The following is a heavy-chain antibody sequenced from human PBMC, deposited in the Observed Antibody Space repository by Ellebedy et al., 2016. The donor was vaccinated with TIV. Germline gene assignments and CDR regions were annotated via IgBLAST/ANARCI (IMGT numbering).Heavy chain of an antibody. J-gene: IGHJ4*02. CDR1: GGSISSRRYY. V-gene: IGHV4-39*01. D-gene: IGHD1/OR15-1a*01. Sequence: MPSETLSLTCTVSGGSISSRRYYWGWIRQPPGKGLEWIGSINYSGSTHYKSSLKSRVTMSVDTSKNQFSLKLSSVTAADTAVYYCARRASNMAHFDYWGQGTLVTVSS. CDR3: ARRASNMAHFDY. CDR2: INYSGST.